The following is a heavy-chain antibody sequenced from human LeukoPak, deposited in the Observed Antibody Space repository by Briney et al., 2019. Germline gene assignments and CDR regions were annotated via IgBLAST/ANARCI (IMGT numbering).Heavy chain of an antibody. CDR1: GYTFTSYG. Sequence: ASVKVSCKASGYTFTSYGISWVRQAPGQGLEWMGWINPNSGDTNSPQRFQGRVTMTRDTSISTAYMELRSLRSDDTAVYYCARERPAYSSGDFDYWGQGTLVTVSS. CDR3: ARERPAYSSGDFDY. V-gene: IGHV1-2*02. J-gene: IGHJ4*02. D-gene: IGHD6-25*01. CDR2: INPNSGDT.